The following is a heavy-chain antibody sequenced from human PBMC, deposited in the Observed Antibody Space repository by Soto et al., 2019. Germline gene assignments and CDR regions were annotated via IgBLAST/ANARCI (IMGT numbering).Heavy chain of an antibody. CDR1: GFTVSDYY. V-gene: IGHV3-11*06. J-gene: IGHJ4*02. Sequence: GGSLRLSCAASGFTVSDYYMGWIRQAPGKGLEWVSYIISCSSYTNDADSVKGQFTISRDNAKNSLYPQMNRLRAEDTAVYYCARAGSLNYYDSSGSLRPLDYWGQGTLVTVSS. D-gene: IGHD3-22*01. CDR2: IISCSSYT. CDR3: ARAGSLNYYDSSGSLRPLDY.